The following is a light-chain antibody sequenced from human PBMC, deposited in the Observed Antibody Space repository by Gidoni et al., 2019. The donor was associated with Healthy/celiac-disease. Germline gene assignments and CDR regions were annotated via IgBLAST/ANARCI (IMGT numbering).Light chain of an antibody. CDR3: QQSYSTPT. CDR1: QRISSY. J-gene: IGKJ1*01. V-gene: IGKV1-39*01. CDR2: AAS. Sequence: DIQITPTPSSLSASVGDIVTITCRASQRISSYLNWYQQKPGKAPKLLLYAASCLQSGVPSRFSGSGSGTDFTLTISSLQPEDFATYYCQQSYSTPTFGQGTKVEIK.